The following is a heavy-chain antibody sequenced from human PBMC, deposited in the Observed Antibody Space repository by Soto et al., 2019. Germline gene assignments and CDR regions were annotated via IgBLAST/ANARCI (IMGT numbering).Heavy chain of an antibody. D-gene: IGHD4-17*01. J-gene: IGHJ4*02. V-gene: IGHV3-66*01. CDR1: GFTVSSNY. Sequence: GGSLRLSCSASGFTVSSNYMSWVRQAPGKGLEWVSVIYSGGSTYYADSVKGRFTISRDNSKNTLYLQMNSLRAEDTAVYYCAKDYGDYYFDYWGQGTLVTVSS. CDR2: IYSGGST. CDR3: AKDYGDYYFDY.